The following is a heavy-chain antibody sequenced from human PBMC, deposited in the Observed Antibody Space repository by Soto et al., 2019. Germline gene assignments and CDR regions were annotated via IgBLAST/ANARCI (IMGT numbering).Heavy chain of an antibody. Sequence: SETLSLTCTVSGGSISSSSYSWGWIRQPPGKGMEWIGSIYYSGSTYYNPSLKSRVTISVDTSKNQFSLKLSSVTAADTAVYYCARQRVRGCSRTSCYVTYGNWFDPWGQGTLVTVSS. CDR1: GGSISSSSYS. V-gene: IGHV4-39*01. CDR3: ARQRVRGCSRTSCYVTYGNWFDP. J-gene: IGHJ5*02. D-gene: IGHD2-2*01. CDR2: IYYSGST.